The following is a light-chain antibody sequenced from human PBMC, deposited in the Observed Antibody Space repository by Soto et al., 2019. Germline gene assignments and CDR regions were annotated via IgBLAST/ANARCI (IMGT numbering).Light chain of an antibody. J-gene: IGLJ1*01. V-gene: IGLV2-14*01. CDR1: SSDVGAYDY. CDR3: SSYTTTTTRV. Sequence: QSVLTQPASVSGSPGQSITISCTGTSSDVGAYDYVSWYQQHPGKAPKLMIFGVTSRPSGVSDRFSGSKSDNTASLTISGLQAEDEADYYCSSYTTTTTRVFGTGTKLTVL. CDR2: GVT.